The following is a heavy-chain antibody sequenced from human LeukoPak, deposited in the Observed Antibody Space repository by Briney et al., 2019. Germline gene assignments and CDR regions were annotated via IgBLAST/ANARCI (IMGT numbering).Heavy chain of an antibody. CDR2: IWFDGSNS. CDR1: GFRFSNYG. Sequence: PGRSLRLSCAASGFRFSNYGMQWVRQAPGKGLEWVAIIWFDGSNSYHADSVEGRFTISRDNSKNTLYLRMNSLRAEDTAVYYCAREATGTGVDDYWGQGTLVTVSS. V-gene: IGHV3-33*01. D-gene: IGHD3-3*01. J-gene: IGHJ4*02. CDR3: AREATGTGVDDY.